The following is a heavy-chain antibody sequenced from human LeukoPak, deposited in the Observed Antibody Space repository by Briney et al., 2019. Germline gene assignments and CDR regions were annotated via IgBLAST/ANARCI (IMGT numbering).Heavy chain of an antibody. Sequence: GGSLRLSCAASGFTFSSYWMSWVRQAPGKGLEWVANIKQDGSEKYYVDSVKGRFTISRDNAKNSLYLQMNSLRAEDTAVYYCARLRVGSIAAAGTGGMDVWGQGTTVTVSS. CDR2: IKQDGSEK. V-gene: IGHV3-7*01. CDR1: GFTFSSYW. J-gene: IGHJ6*02. CDR3: ARLRVGSIAAAGTGGMDV. D-gene: IGHD6-13*01.